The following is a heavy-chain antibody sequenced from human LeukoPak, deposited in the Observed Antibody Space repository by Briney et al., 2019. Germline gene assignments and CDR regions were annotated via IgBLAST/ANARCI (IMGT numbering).Heavy chain of an antibody. Sequence: SETLSLTCAVYGGSFSVYYWSWIRQPPGKGLEWIGEINHSGSTNYNPSLKSRVTISVDKSKTQFSLKLSCVTAADTGVFYCARAQTTVVPKGAFDYWGQGTLVTVSS. CDR3: ARAQTTVVPKGAFDY. CDR1: GGSFSVYY. D-gene: IGHD4-23*01. CDR2: INHSGST. V-gene: IGHV4-34*01. J-gene: IGHJ4*02.